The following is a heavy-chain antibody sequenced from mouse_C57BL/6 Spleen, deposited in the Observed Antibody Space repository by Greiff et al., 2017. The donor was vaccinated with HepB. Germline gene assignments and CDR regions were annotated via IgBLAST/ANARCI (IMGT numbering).Heavy chain of an antibody. CDR2: IYPRSGNT. CDR1: GYTFTSYG. CDR3: ARLTTVVAPYYAMDY. D-gene: IGHD1-1*01. Sequence: VQLQQSGAELARPGASVKQSCKASGYTFTSYGISWVKQRTGQGLEWIGEIYPRSGNTYYNEKFKGKATLTADKSSSTAYMELRSLTSEDSAVYFCARLTTVVAPYYAMDYWGQGTSVTVSS. V-gene: IGHV1-81*01. J-gene: IGHJ4*01.